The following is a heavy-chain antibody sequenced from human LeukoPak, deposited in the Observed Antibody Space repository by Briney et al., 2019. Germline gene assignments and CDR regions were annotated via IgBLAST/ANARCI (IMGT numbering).Heavy chain of an antibody. Sequence: GRSLRLSCAASGFIFDDYAMHWVRQAPGKGLEWVSGISWNSGSIGYADSVKGRFTISRDNAKNSLYLQMNSLRAEDTAVYYCARDRDMITFGGVIDPFDYWGQGTLVTVSS. D-gene: IGHD3-16*02. CDR1: GFIFDDYA. CDR3: ARDRDMITFGGVIDPFDY. V-gene: IGHV3-9*01. CDR2: ISWNSGSI. J-gene: IGHJ4*02.